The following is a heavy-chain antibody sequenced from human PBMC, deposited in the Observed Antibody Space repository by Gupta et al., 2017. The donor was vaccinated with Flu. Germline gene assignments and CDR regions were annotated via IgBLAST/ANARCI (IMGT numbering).Heavy chain of an antibody. CDR2: IRPDGSDT. CDR1: GYSFTTYW. D-gene: IGHD1-26*01. V-gene: IGHV5-51*03. Sequence: EVQLVQSGAEVKKPGESLRICCKGSGYSFTTYWIGWVRQMPGKGLEWMGLIRPDGSDTRSSPSFQGQVTMSVDESITTAYLQWSSLKASDSGIYYCAIRKTVTGAQFDFWGQGTLVSVSS. J-gene: IGHJ4*02. CDR3: AIRKTVTGAQFDF.